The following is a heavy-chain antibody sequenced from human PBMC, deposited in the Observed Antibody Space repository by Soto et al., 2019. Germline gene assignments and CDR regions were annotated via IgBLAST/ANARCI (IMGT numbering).Heavy chain of an antibody. CDR1: NDSISSYY. CDR3: ARTTRMTTMIDY. D-gene: IGHD4-17*01. CDR2: VYYSGGT. J-gene: IGHJ4*02. Sequence: QVRLQESGPGLVKPSETLSLTCTVSNDSISSYYWSWIRQPPGKGLEWIGYVYYSGGTKYNPSLKSRLTMSLDMAKKQFSLRLTSVTAADTAVYFCARTTRMTTMIDYCGQGTQVTVSS. V-gene: IGHV4-59*01.